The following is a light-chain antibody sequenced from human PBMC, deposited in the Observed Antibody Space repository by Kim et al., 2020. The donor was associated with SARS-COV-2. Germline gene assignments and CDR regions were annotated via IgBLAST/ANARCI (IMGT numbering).Light chain of an antibody. Sequence: CPGERATPSGRASQSVSSYLAWYQQKPGQAPRLLIYDASNRATGIPARFSGSGSGTDFTLTISSLEPEDFAVYYCQQRSNWPPLTFGGGTKVDIK. V-gene: IGKV3-11*01. CDR3: QQRSNWPPLT. CDR1: QSVSSY. J-gene: IGKJ4*01. CDR2: DAS.